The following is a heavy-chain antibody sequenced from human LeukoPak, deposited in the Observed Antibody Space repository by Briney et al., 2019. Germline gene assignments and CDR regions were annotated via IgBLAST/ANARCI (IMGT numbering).Heavy chain of an antibody. CDR3: AKAGYINYYAYYHMDV. Sequence: GGSLRLSCAASGFTFSSYAMSWVRQAPGKGLEWVSSISGSGGSTYYADSVKGRCTISRDKSKSPLYLQMNSLRAGDTALYYCAKAGYINYYAYYHMDVWGKGTTVTVSS. CDR1: GFTFSSYA. D-gene: IGHD3-9*01. J-gene: IGHJ6*03. CDR2: ISGSGGST. V-gene: IGHV3-23*01.